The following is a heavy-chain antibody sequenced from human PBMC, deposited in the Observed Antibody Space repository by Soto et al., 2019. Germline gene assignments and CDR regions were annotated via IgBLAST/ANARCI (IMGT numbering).Heavy chain of an antibody. Sequence: QVQLVQSGGGVVQPGRSLRLSCAASGFTFSSYVTHWVRQAPGKGLEWVAGISHDGNNKYYADSVKGRFTISRDNSKNTLYMQMNSLTTEDTAVYYCAKGGPDCASTTCYLLVAFDIWGQGTMVTVSS. CDR2: ISHDGNNK. V-gene: IGHV3-30*18. CDR3: AKGGPDCASTTCYLLVAFDI. J-gene: IGHJ3*02. CDR1: GFTFSSYV. D-gene: IGHD2-2*01.